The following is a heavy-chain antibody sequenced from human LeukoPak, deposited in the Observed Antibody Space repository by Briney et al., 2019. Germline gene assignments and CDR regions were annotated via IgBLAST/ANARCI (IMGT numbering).Heavy chain of an antibody. V-gene: IGHV3-33*01. CDR2: IGYDGSYK. Sequence: PGRSLRLACTASGFTFSSYGMHWVRQAPGKGLEWVAVIGYDGSYKYYAESVKGRFTISRDNSKNTLYLQMSSLRAEDTAVYYCARDRDLLTCNYFDCWGRGTLVTASS. J-gene: IGHJ4*02. CDR3: ARDRDLLTCNYFDC. CDR1: GFTFSSYG. D-gene: IGHD3-9*01.